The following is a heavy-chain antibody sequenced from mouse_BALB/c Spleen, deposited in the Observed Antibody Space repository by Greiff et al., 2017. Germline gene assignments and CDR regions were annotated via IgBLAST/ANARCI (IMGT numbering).Heavy chain of an antibody. CDR2: ISDGGSYT. CDR1: GFTFSDYY. J-gene: IGHJ4*01. Sequence: EVQLQESGGGLVKPGGSLKLSCAASGFTFSDYYMYWVRQTPEKRLEWVATISDGGSYTYYPDSVKGRFTISRDNAKNNLYLQMSSLKSEDTAMYYCARGDYGSSSYYAMDYWGQGTSVTVSS. V-gene: IGHV5-4*02. CDR3: ARGDYGSSSYYAMDY. D-gene: IGHD1-1*01.